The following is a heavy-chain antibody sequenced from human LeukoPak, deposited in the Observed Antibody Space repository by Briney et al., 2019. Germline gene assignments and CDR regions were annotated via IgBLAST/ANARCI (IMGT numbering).Heavy chain of an antibody. V-gene: IGHV4-4*02. D-gene: IGHD1-26*01. CDR3: TRESGAFYPFGF. CDR2: VHLNGAT. J-gene: IGHJ4*02. Sequence: SETLSLTCDVSGGSIMTTNWWSWVRQPPNKGLEWIGEVHLNGATNYNPSLESLVTMSIDTSKNHLSLELTSVTAADTAMYYCTRESGAFYPFGFWGQGTLVTVSS. CDR1: GGSIMTTNW.